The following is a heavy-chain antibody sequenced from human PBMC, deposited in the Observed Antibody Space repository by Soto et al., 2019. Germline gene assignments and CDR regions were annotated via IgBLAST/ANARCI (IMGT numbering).Heavy chain of an antibody. V-gene: IGHV3-NL1*01. D-gene: IGHD4-17*01. CDR1: GLTFSSSG. CDR2: IYSGGSS. J-gene: IGHJ4*02. Sequence: QVQLVESGGGVVQPGRSLRLSCAASGLTFSSSGMHWVRQAPGKALETVAVIYSGGSSYYADSVKGRFTISRDNSKNTVDLQMNSLTAEDTAVYYCARAGGFYGDYVGKCDYWGKGTLVIVCS. CDR3: ARAGGFYGDYVGKCDY.